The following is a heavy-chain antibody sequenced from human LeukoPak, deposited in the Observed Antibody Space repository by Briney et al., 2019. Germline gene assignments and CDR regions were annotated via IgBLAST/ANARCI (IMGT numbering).Heavy chain of an antibody. CDR3: ARDKMTGDSYFDY. Sequence: GGSLRLSCIASGFSFSGHWMHWARQAPGKGLEWVAHIKQDGSEKNYVDSVKGRFTISRDNAKNSLLLQMDGLRAEDTAVYYCARDKMTGDSYFDYWGQGILVTVSS. V-gene: IGHV3-7*01. CDR2: IKQDGSEK. D-gene: IGHD7-27*01. J-gene: IGHJ4*02. CDR1: GFSFSGHW.